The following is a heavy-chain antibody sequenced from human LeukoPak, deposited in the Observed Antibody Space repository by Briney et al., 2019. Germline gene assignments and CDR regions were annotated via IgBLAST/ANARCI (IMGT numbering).Heavy chain of an antibody. Sequence: GASVKVSCKASGGTFSSYAISWVRQAPGQGLEWMGGIIPIVGTANYAQKFQGRVTITADESTSTAYMELSSLRSEDTAVYYCARDGNRASQVTDFWSGYYGYYYYYGMDVWGQGTTVTVSS. D-gene: IGHD3-3*01. CDR1: GGTFSSYA. CDR2: IIPIVGTA. J-gene: IGHJ6*02. V-gene: IGHV1-69*13. CDR3: ARDGNRASQVTDFWSGYYGYYYYYGMDV.